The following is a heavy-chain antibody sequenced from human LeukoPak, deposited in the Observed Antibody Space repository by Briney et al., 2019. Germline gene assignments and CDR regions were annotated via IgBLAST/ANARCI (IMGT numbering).Heavy chain of an antibody. V-gene: IGHV3-7*01. CDR2: INEDGTIQ. D-gene: IGHD3-10*01. J-gene: IGHJ4*01. CDR1: VFSISVYW. CDR3: ASRESSMARSH. Sequence: PGGSLRLSCAASVFSISVYWMHWVRLVPGKGLEWVANINEDGTIQDYVASVRGRFTISRNNAKNSLYLQMNSLGAEDTAVYYCASRESSMARSHWGHGTLVTVSS.